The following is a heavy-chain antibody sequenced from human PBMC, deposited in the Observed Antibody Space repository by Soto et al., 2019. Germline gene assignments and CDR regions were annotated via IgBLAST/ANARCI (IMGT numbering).Heavy chain of an antibody. V-gene: IGHV3-30*18. D-gene: IGHD2-21*02. Sequence: QVQLVESEGGVVQPGRSLRLSCAASGFTFSSYGMHWVSQAPGKGLEWVAVISYDGSNKYYADSVKGRFTISRDNSKNTLYLQMNSLRAEDTAVYYCAKELAYCGGDCYSWGQGTLVTVSS. CDR1: GFTFSSYG. CDR2: ISYDGSNK. J-gene: IGHJ5*02. CDR3: AKELAYCGGDCYS.